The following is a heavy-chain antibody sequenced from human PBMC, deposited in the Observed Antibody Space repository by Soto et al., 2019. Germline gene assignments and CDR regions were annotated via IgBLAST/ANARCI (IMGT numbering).Heavy chain of an antibody. D-gene: IGHD1-1*01. Sequence: GGSLRLSCAASGFTLSRYGMHWVRQAPCKGLEWVAVISFEGNTQYYADSVKGRFTISRDNSKDTLSLQIHSLRPEDTAVYYCARGAEHQLLSRDYFYGMDVWGQGTTVTVSS. CDR1: GFTLSRYG. CDR3: ARGAEHQLLSRDYFYGMDV. V-gene: IGHV3-30*05. J-gene: IGHJ6*02. CDR2: ISFEGNTQ.